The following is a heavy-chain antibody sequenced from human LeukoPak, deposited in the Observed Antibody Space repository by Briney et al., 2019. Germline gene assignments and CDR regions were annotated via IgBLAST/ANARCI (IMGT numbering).Heavy chain of an antibody. V-gene: IGHV4-34*01. J-gene: IGHJ5*02. Sequence: SETLSLTCAVYGGSFSGSYWSWIRQPPGKGLEWIGEINHSGGTNYNPSLKSRVTIPVDTSKNQCSLKLSSVTAADTAVYYCARYVAVAGTIKWFDPWGQGTLVTVSS. CDR3: ARYVAVAGTIKWFDP. CDR2: INHSGGT. D-gene: IGHD6-19*01. CDR1: GGSFSGSY.